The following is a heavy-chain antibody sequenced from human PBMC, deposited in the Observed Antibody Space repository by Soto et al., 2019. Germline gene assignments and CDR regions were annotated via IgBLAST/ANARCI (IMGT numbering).Heavy chain of an antibody. D-gene: IGHD3-10*01. V-gene: IGHV4-31*03. CDR2: IYYSGST. CDR1: GGSISSGGYY. J-gene: IGHJ6*02. Sequence: SETLSLTCTVSGGSISSGGYYWSWIRQHPGKGLEWIGYIYYSGSTYYNPSLKSRVTISVDTSKNQFSLKLSSVTAADTAVYYCARGKWFGELGPRYGMDVWGQGTTVTVSS. CDR3: ARGKWFGELGPRYGMDV.